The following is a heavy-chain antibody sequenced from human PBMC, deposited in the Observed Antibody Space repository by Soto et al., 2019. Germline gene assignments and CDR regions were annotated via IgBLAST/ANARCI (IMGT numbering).Heavy chain of an antibody. J-gene: IGHJ4*02. CDR3: TKGIGSEHGYNWVPDY. Sequence: PGGSLRLSCAASAFLFSDYAMSWVRHAPGKGLEWVSSISGSGESTFYANSVKGRFTISRDNSKNTLYLQMNSLRAEDTAIYYCTKGIGSEHGYNWVPDYWGQGTLVTVSS. CDR2: ISGSGEST. D-gene: IGHD5-18*01. V-gene: IGHV3-23*01. CDR1: AFLFSDYA.